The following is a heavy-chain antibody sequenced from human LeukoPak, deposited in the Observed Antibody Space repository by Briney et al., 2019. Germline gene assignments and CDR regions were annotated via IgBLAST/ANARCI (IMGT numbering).Heavy chain of an antibody. CDR3: ARDRAVTQDWVEFDP. CDR1: GFSVSNYY. CDR2: IRDSGET. V-gene: IGHV3-66*03. D-gene: IGHD4-17*01. J-gene: IGHJ5*02. Sequence: GGSLRLSCAGSGFSVSNYYMSWVRQAPGKGLEWVSLIRDSGETFYADSVKGRFTISRNNSKNTMYLQMNRLRVEDTAVYFCARDRAVTQDWVEFDPWGQGTLVTVSS.